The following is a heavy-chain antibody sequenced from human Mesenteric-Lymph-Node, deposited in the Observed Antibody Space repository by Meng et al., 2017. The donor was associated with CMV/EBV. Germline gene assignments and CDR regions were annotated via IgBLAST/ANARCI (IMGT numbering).Heavy chain of an antibody. J-gene: IGHJ6*02. V-gene: IGHV3-13*01. CDR1: GFTFSDCD. Sequence: GESLKISCAASGFTFSDCDMHRVRQGTGKGLEWFSSIGTACDTYYAGSVQGRFTISRENAKDSLYLQMTNLTAGDAAVYYCARGMREKGPVHFYYYYGMDVWGQGTTVTVSS. CDR2: IGTACDT. CDR3: ARGMREKGPVHFYYYYGMDV. D-gene: IGHD1-26*01.